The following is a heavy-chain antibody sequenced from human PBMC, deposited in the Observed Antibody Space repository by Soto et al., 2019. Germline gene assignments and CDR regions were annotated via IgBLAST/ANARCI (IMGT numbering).Heavy chain of an antibody. V-gene: IGHV1-18*01. CDR1: GYTFTSYG. J-gene: IGHJ5*02. CDR2: ISAYNGNT. Sequence: ASVKVSCKASGYTFTSYGISWVRQAPGQGLEWMGWISAYNGNTNYAQKLQGRVTMTTDTSTGTAYMELRSLRSDDTAVYYCARGSIHLGELSYNWFDPWGQGTLVTVSS. CDR3: ARGSIHLGELSYNWFDP. D-gene: IGHD3-16*02.